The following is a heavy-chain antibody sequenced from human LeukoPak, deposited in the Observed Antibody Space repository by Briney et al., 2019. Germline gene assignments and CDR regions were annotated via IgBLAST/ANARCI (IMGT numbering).Heavy chain of an antibody. CDR1: GFTFDHYA. J-gene: IGHJ4*02. CDR3: AAGRGYSYGYDLDY. Sequence: GGSLRLSCAASGFTFDHYAMHWVRQAPGKGLEWVSGLTWNGTIIDYADSVRGRFTISRDNAKNSLYLQMNSLRAEDTAVYYCAAGRGYSYGYDLDYWGQGTLVTVSS. CDR2: LTWNGTII. V-gene: IGHV3-9*01. D-gene: IGHD5-18*01.